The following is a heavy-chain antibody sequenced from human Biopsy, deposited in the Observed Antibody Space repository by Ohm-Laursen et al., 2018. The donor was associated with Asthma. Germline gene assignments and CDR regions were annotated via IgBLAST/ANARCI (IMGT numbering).Heavy chain of an antibody. CDR2: ISPDSGNT. D-gene: IGHD6-19*01. CDR1: GYTFTSYT. J-gene: IGHJ4*02. V-gene: IGHV1-18*01. CDR3: ARTLAAADSYDY. Sequence: ATVKISCKASGYTFTSYTITWVRQAPGQGLEWMGWISPDSGNTNYAQKLQGRVTMTTDTSTSTAYMELRSLRSDDTAVYYCARTLAAADSYDYWGQGTLVTVSS.